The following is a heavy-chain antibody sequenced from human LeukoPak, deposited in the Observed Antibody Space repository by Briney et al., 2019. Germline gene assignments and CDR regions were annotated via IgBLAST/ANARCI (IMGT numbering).Heavy chain of an antibody. V-gene: IGHV3-30*02. CDR3: AKIVGSLGYCSSTSCYYFDY. CDR2: IRYDGSNK. J-gene: IGHJ4*02. CDR1: GFTFSSYA. Sequence: PGGSLRLSCAASGFTFSSYAMHWVRQAPGKGLEWVAFIRYDGSNKYYADSVKGRFTISRDNSKNTLYLQMNSLRAEDTAVYYCAKIVGSLGYCSSTSCYYFDYWGQGTLVTVSS. D-gene: IGHD2-2*01.